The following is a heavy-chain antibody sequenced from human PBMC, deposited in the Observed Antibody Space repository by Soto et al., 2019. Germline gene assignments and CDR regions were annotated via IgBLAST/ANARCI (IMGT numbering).Heavy chain of an antibody. D-gene: IGHD1-26*01. CDR3: ARYSGKYQGPIDY. CDR1: GFKISSSS. V-gene: IGHV3-48*01. CDR2: ISDSGSNT. J-gene: IGHJ4*02. Sequence: PGGSLRLSCAAFGFKISSSSMNWVRQAPGRGLEWVAYISDSGSNTLYADSVKGRFTVSRDNSKNTLYLQMNSLRAEDTAVYFCARYSGKYQGPIDYWGQGTLVTVSS.